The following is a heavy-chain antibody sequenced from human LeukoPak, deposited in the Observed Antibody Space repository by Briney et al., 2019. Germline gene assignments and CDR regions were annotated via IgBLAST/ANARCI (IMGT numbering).Heavy chain of an antibody. CDR2: ISDDNGKT. V-gene: IGHV1-18*04. Sequence: GASVKVSCKASGYTFTSYGISWVRQAPGQGLEWMGWISDDNGKTNYAQKLQGRVTMTTDTSTTTAYMELRSLRSDDTAVYYCARAMCSSTICHGRNDYWGQGTLVTVSS. CDR3: ARAMCSSTICHGRNDY. CDR1: GYTFTSYG. J-gene: IGHJ4*02. D-gene: IGHD2-2*01.